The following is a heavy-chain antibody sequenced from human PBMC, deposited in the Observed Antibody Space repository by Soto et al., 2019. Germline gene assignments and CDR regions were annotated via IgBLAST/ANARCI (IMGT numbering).Heavy chain of an antibody. Sequence: PGGSLRLSCAASRFTFSSYGMHWVRQAPGKGLEWVAVISYDGSNKYYAHSVKGRFTISRDNSKNTVYLQMNSLRAEDTAVYYCAKDLRLASSGYYQLDYWGQGTLVTVSS. J-gene: IGHJ4*02. CDR1: RFTFSSYG. V-gene: IGHV3-30*18. CDR3: AKDLRLASSGYYQLDY. D-gene: IGHD3-22*01. CDR2: ISYDGSNK.